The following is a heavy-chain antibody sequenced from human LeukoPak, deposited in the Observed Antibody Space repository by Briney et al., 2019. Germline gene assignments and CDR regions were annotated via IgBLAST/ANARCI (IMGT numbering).Heavy chain of an antibody. CDR1: GGSISSSSYY. V-gene: IGHV4-39*07. Sequence: SETLSLTCTVSGGSISSSSYYWGWIRQPPGKGLEWIGSIYYSGSTYYNPSLKSRVTISVDTSKNQFSLKLSSVTAADTVVYYCARVNKGSTFGGVILDPWGQGTLVTVSS. J-gene: IGHJ5*02. D-gene: IGHD3-16*01. CDR3: ARVNKGSTFGGVILDP. CDR2: IYYSGST.